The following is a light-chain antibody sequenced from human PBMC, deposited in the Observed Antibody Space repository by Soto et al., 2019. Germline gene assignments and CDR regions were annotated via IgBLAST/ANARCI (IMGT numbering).Light chain of an antibody. Sequence: QSALTQPASVSGSPGQSITISCTGTSSDVGGYNFVSWYQQHPGKAPKLMIYEFSNRPSGVSSRFSGSKSGNTASLTISGLQAEDEGDYYCNSYTADNTFVFGGGTKVTVL. V-gene: IGLV2-14*01. CDR1: SSDVGGYNF. J-gene: IGLJ2*01. CDR2: EFS. CDR3: NSYTADNTFV.